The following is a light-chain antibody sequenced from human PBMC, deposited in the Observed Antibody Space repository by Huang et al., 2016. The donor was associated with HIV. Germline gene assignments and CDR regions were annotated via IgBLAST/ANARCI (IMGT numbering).Light chain of an antibody. CDR1: RSLLYGSNNKNY. CDR2: WAS. Sequence: DILMTQSPDSLAVSLGERATINCKSSRSLLYGSNNKNYLAWYQQRPGHPPKLLIHWASTRESGVPDRFSGGGSGTDFTLTISSLQAEDVAVYYCQQFYTTPFTFGPGTKVDI. J-gene: IGKJ3*01. V-gene: IGKV4-1*01. CDR3: QQFYTTPFT.